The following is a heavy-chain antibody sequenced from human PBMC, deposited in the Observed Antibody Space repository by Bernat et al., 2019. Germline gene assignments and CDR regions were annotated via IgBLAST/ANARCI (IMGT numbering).Heavy chain of an antibody. Sequence: VQLVESGGGVVQPGRSLRLSCAASGFTFSSYGMSWVRQAPGKGLEWVSVIYSGGSTYYADSVKGRFTISRDNSKNTLYLQMNSLRAEDTAVYYCARDRAILEGKDIYWYFDLWGRGTLVTVSS. D-gene: IGHD3-3*01. J-gene: IGHJ2*01. V-gene: IGHV3-66*01. CDR3: ARDRAILEGKDIYWYFDL. CDR1: GFTFSSYG. CDR2: IYSGGST.